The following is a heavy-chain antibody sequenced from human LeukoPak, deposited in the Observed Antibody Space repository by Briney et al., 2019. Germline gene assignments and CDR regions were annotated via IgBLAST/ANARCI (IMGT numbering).Heavy chain of an antibody. V-gene: IGHV4-39*07. J-gene: IGHJ4*02. D-gene: IGHD4-17*01. CDR3: ARALGSTVTTRRSNFDY. Sequence: SETLSLTCTVSGGSISSSSYYWGWIRQPPGKGLEWIGSIYYSGSTYYNPSLKSRVTISVDTSKNQFSLKLSSVTAADTAVYYCARALGSTVTTRRSNFDYWGQGTLVTVSS. CDR2: IYYSGST. CDR1: GGSISSSSYY.